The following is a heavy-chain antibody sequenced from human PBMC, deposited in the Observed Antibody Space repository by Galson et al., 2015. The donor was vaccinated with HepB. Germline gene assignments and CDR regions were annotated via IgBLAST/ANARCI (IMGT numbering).Heavy chain of an antibody. Sequence: SLRLSCAASGFTFSSYGMHWVRQAPGKGLEWVAVISYDGSNKYYADSVKGRFTISRDNSKNTLYLQVNSLRAEDTAVYYCAKDREPGDYWGQGTLVTVSS. D-gene: IGHD1-26*01. CDR1: GFTFSSYG. CDR2: ISYDGSNK. J-gene: IGHJ4*02. V-gene: IGHV3-30*18. CDR3: AKDREPGDY.